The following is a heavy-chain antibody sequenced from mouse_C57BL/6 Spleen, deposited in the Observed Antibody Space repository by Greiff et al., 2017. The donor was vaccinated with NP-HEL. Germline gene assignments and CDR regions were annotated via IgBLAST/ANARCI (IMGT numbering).Heavy chain of an antibody. D-gene: IGHD2-5*01. CDR2: FHPYNDDT. Sequence: QVQLKESGAELVKPGASVKMSCKASGYTFTTYPIEWMKQNHGKSLEWIGNFHPYNDDTKYNEKFKGKATLTVEKSSSTVYLELSRLTSDDSAVYYCARGGPYYSNRRYFDYWGQGTTLTVSS. V-gene: IGHV1-47*01. CDR1: GYTFTTYP. CDR3: ARGGPYYSNRRYFDY. J-gene: IGHJ2*01.